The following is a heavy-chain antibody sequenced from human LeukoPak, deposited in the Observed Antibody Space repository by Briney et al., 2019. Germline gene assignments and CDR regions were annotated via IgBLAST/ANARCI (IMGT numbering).Heavy chain of an antibody. Sequence: PSETLSLTCTVSGGSISNYYWSWIRQPAGKGLEWIGRINTSGSTHYSSSLKSRVTMSVGSSKNQFSLKLRSVTAADTAVYYCARCLTKTYYYYYMDVWGKGTTVTVSS. CDR3: ARCLTKTYYYYYMDV. CDR2: INTSGST. CDR1: GGSISNYY. V-gene: IGHV4-4*07. J-gene: IGHJ6*03. D-gene: IGHD3-9*01.